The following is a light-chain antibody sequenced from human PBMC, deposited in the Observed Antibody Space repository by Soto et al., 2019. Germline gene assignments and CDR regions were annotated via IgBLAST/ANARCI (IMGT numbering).Light chain of an antibody. Sequence: QSVLTQPRSVSGPPGQSVSISCSGTSSDVGTYNYVSWYQQHPGKAPKLMIYDVSKRPSGVPDRFSGSKSGNTASLTISGLQAEDEADYYCCSYAGSRTYLFGTGTKVTVL. CDR3: CSYAGSRTYL. CDR2: DVS. J-gene: IGLJ1*01. CDR1: SSDVGTYNY. V-gene: IGLV2-11*01.